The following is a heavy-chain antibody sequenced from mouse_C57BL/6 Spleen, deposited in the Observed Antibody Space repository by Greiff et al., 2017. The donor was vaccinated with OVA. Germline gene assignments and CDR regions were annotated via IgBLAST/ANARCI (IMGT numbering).Heavy chain of an antibody. CDR2: INPSSGYT. CDR1: GYTFTSYW. V-gene: IGHV1-7*01. CDR3: ARYDALYAYYFDY. J-gene: IGHJ2*01. D-gene: IGHD2-12*01. Sequence: QVHVKQSGAELAKPGASVKLSCKASGYTFTSYWMHWVKQRPGQGLEWIGYINPSSGYTKYNQKFKDKATLTADKSSSTAYMQLSSLTYEASAVXYCARYDALYAYYFDYWGQGTTLTVSS.